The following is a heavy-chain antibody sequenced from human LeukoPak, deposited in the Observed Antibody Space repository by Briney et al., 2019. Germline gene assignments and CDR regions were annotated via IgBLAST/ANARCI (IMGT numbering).Heavy chain of an antibody. J-gene: IGHJ3*02. Sequence: SETLSLTCTVSGGSIGSSSYYWGWIRQPPGEGLEWIGSIYYSGSTYYNPSLKSRVTISVDTSKNQFSLKLSSVTAADTAVYYCAGFTIFGVVIIGDIWGQGTMVTVSS. CDR2: IYYSGST. CDR1: GGSIGSSSYY. V-gene: IGHV4-39*01. D-gene: IGHD3-3*01. CDR3: AGFTIFGVVIIGDI.